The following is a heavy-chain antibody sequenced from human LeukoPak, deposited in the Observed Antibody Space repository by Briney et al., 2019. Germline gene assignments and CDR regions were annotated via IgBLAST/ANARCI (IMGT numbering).Heavy chain of an antibody. CDR3: ARDLLEWLLPHDAFDI. Sequence: PSETLSLTCTVSGGSISSYYWSWIRQPAGKGLEWIGRIYTSGSTNYNPSLKSRVTMSVDTSKNQFSLKLSSVTAADTAVYYCARDLLEWLLPHDAFDIWGQGTMVTVSS. CDR1: GGSISSYY. D-gene: IGHD3-3*01. V-gene: IGHV4-4*07. CDR2: IYTSGST. J-gene: IGHJ3*02.